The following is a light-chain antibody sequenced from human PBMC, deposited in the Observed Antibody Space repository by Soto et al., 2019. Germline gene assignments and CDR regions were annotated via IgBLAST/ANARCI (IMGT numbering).Light chain of an antibody. CDR1: QSVRDNY. Sequence: EIVLTLSPGTVSLSPRERAPLYCSSSQSVRDNYLAWYQQKPGQAPSLLIFDASGRATGIPDRFSGSGSGTDFTLTISRLEPEDFAVYYCQQDGSLSWTFGQGGKVAIK. V-gene: IGKV3-20*01. J-gene: IGKJ1*01. CDR3: QQDGSLSWT. CDR2: DAS.